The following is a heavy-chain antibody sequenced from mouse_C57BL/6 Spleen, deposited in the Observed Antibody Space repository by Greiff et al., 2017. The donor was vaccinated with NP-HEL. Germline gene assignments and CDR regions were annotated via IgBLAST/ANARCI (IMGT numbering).Heavy chain of an antibody. CDR3: ARSVTADY. CDR2: IDPSDSAT. D-gene: IGHD2-2*01. CDR1: GYTFTSYW. J-gene: IGHJ2*01. V-gene: IGHV1-52*01. Sequence: QVQLQQPGAELVRPGSSVKLSCKASGYTFTSYWMHWVKQRPIQGLEWIGNIDPSDSATHYNQKFKDKATLTVDKSSSTAYMQLSSLTSEDSAVYYCARSVTADYGGQGTTLTVSS.